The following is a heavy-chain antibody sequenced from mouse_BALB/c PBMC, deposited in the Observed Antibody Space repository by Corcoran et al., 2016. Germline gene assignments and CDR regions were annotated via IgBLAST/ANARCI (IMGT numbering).Heavy chain of an antibody. Sequence: QVQLQQSGAELMKPGASVKISCKATSYTFSSYWIEWVKQRPGHGLEWIGEIFPGSVSTNYNEKFKGKATFTADTSSNTAYMQLSSLTSEDSAVYYCARNWDWFSAVWGAGTTVTVSS. CDR3: ARNWDWFSAV. V-gene: IGHV1-9*01. CDR2: IFPGSVST. J-gene: IGHJ1*01. CDR1: SYTFSSYW. D-gene: IGHD4-1*01.